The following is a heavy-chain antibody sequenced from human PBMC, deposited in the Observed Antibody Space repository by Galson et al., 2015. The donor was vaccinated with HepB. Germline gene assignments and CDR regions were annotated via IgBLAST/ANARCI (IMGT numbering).Heavy chain of an antibody. D-gene: IGHD2-15*01. CDR1: GDSVSTNSAA. Sequence: CAISGDSVSTNSAAWNWIRQSPSRGLEWLGRTYYRPKWYNDYAVSVKSRITINPDTSKNQFSLHLNSVTPEDTAVYYCARAGCDGGSCYFNFYFDSWGQGTLVTVSS. CDR3: ARAGCDGGSCYFNFYFDS. V-gene: IGHV6-1*01. CDR2: TYYRPKWYN. J-gene: IGHJ4*02.